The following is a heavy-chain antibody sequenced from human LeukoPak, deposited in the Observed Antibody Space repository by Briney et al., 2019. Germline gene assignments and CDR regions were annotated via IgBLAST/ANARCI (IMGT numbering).Heavy chain of an antibody. V-gene: IGHV4-34*01. CDR3: ARRTALDWFDP. Sequence: SETLSLTCAVYGGSFSGYYWSWIRQPPGKGLEWIGEINHSGSTNYNPSLKSRVTISVDTSKNQFFMKLTSVTAADTAVYYCARRTALDWFDPWGQGTLVTVSS. CDR1: GGSFSGYY. J-gene: IGHJ5*02. D-gene: IGHD1-1*01. CDR2: INHSGST.